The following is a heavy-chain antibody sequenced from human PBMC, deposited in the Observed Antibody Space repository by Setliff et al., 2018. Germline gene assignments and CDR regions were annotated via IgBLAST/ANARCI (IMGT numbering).Heavy chain of an antibody. CDR1: GYTFSTYD. Sequence: SVKVSCKASGYTFSTYDISWVRQAPGQGLEWMGWISAYDGNTHYAQNLQGRVTMTTDTSTSTAYMELRSLRSDDTAVYYCARGLGYCTNGVCYTGWYYYYGMDVWGQGTTVTISS. D-gene: IGHD2-8*01. CDR2: ISAYDGNT. V-gene: IGHV1-18*01. J-gene: IGHJ6*02. CDR3: ARGLGYCTNGVCYTGWYYYYGMDV.